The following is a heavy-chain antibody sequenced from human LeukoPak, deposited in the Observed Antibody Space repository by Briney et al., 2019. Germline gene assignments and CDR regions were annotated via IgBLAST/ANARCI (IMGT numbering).Heavy chain of an antibody. D-gene: IGHD2-21*02. Sequence: ESGPTLVKPTQPFTLTCTFSGFSLSTSGAGVGWIRQPPGKALEGLALIYWNDDKRYRPSLKSSLTITKDTSKNQVVLTMTNMDPVDTATYYCAHGGDFDAFDIWGQGTMVTVSS. CDR1: GFSLSTSGAG. CDR3: AHGGDFDAFDI. V-gene: IGHV2-5*01. CDR2: IYWNDDK. J-gene: IGHJ3*02.